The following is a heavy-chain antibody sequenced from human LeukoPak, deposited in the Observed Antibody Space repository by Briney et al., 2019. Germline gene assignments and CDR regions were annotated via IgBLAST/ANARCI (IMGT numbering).Heavy chain of an antibody. CDR1: GYSISSGYY. CDR2: IYHSGST. CDR3: ARSYASSWYWNWFDP. J-gene: IGHJ5*02. D-gene: IGHD6-13*01. V-gene: IGHV4-38-2*02. Sequence: KASETLSLTCTVSGYSISSGYYWGWIRQPPGKGLEWIGSIYHSGSTYYNPSLKSRVTISVDTSKNQFSLNLSSVTAADTAVYYCARSYASSWYWNWFDPWGQGTLVTVSS.